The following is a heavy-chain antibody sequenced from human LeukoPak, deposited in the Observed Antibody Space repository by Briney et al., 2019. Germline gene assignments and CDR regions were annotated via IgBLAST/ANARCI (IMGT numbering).Heavy chain of an antibody. CDR1: GFTFSTYA. V-gene: IGHV3-23*01. D-gene: IGHD6-19*01. CDR3: TKDVPDSGGWFFFDS. CDR2: ISGIDT. Sequence: PGGSLRLSCAASGFTFSTYAMNWVRQAPGKGLEWVSTISGIDTFYADSVKGRFTISRDNSKNTLYLQMISLRAEDTAVYYCTKDVPDSGGWFFFDSWGQGTLVTVSS. J-gene: IGHJ4*02.